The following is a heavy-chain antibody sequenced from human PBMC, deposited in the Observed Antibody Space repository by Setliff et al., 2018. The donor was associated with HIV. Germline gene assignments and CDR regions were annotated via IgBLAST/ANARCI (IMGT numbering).Heavy chain of an antibody. CDR1: GGSISSYY. D-gene: IGHD3-22*01. J-gene: IGHJ4*02. Sequence: PSETLSLTCTVSGGSISSYYWSWIRQPAGKGLEWIRRIYTSGSTNYNPSLKSRVTMSVDTSKNQFSLKLSSVTAADTAVYYCARGLSFYDPGGFDYWGQGTLVTVSS. CDR3: ARGLSFYDPGGFDY. V-gene: IGHV4-4*07. CDR2: IYTSGST.